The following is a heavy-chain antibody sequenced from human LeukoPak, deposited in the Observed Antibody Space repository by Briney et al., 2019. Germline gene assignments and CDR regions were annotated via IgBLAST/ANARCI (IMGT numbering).Heavy chain of an antibody. J-gene: IGHJ4*02. CDR1: GFTFSNAW. Sequence: GGSLRLSYAASGFTFSNAWMSWVRQAPGKGLEWVSAISGSGGSTYYADSVKGRFTISRDNSKNTLYLQMNSLRAEDTAVYYCAKDSGYYEMDYWGQGTLVTVSS. D-gene: IGHD3-22*01. V-gene: IGHV3-23*01. CDR3: AKDSGYYEMDY. CDR2: ISGSGGST.